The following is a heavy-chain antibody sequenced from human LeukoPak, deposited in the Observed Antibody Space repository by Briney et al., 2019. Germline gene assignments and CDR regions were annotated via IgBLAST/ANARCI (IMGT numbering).Heavy chain of an antibody. D-gene: IGHD5-18*01. Sequence: PSETLSLTCAVYGGSFSGYYWSWLCQPPGKGREWIGEINHSGSTNYNPSLKSRVTISVDTSKNQFSLKLSSVTAADTAVYYCARGGGRYSYVYFDDWGEGTLLTVSS. CDR2: INHSGST. J-gene: IGHJ4*02. CDR1: GGSFSGYY. CDR3: ARGGGRYSYVYFDD. V-gene: IGHV4-34*01.